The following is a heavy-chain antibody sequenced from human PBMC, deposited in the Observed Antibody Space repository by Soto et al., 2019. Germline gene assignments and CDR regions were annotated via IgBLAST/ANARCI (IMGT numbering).Heavy chain of an antibody. D-gene: IGHD3-3*01. J-gene: IGHJ4*02. Sequence: SETLSLTCTVSGGSISSSSYYWGWIRQPPGKGLEWIGSIYYSGSTYYNPSLKSRVTISVDTSKNQFSLKLSYVTAADTAVYYCARSQYYDFWFCYYTADSYYFDYWGQGTLVTVSS. CDR2: IYYSGST. V-gene: IGHV4-39*01. CDR3: ARSQYYDFWFCYYTADSYYFDY. CDR1: GGSISSSSYY.